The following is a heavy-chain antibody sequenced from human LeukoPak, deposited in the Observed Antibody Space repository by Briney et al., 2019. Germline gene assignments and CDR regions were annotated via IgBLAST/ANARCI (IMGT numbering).Heavy chain of an antibody. CDR2: ISGSGDNT. CDR1: GFIFSNYA. J-gene: IGHJ4*02. CDR3: AKGSYYDSSGSFYFDY. D-gene: IGHD3-22*01. V-gene: IGHV3-23*01. Sequence: GGSLRLSCAASGFIFSNYAMSWVRQAPGKGLEWVSGISGSGDNTYYADSVKGRFTISRDNSKNTLYVQMSSLGTEDTAAYYCAKGSYYDSSGSFYFDYWGQGTLVTVSS.